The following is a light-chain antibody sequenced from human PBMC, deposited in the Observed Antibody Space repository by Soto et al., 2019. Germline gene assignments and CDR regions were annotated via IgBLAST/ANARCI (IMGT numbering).Light chain of an antibody. J-gene: IGLJ2*01. CDR1: SSNIGNNY. CDR3: GTWDSSLSAGLVV. CDR2: ENN. Sequence: QSVLTQPPSVSAAPGQKVTISCSGSSSNIGNNYVSWYQQLPGTAPKLLIYENNKRPSGIPDRFSGSKSGTSATLGITGLQTGDEAYYYCGTWDSSLSAGLVVFGGGTKLTVL. V-gene: IGLV1-51*02.